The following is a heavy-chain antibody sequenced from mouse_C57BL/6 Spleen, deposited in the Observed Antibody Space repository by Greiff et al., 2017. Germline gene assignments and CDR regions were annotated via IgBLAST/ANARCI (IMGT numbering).Heavy chain of an antibody. CDR1: GYTFTSYW. CDR3: ARRDYGSSFSYAMDY. V-gene: IGHV1-64*01. D-gene: IGHD1-1*01. CDR2: IHPNSGST. J-gene: IGHJ4*01. Sequence: QVQLQQSGAELVKPGASVTLSCKASGYTFTSYWMHWVKQRPGQGLEWIGMIHPNSGSTNYNEKFKSKATLTVDKSSSTAYMQLSSLTSEDSAVYYCARRDYGSSFSYAMDYWGQGTSVTVSS.